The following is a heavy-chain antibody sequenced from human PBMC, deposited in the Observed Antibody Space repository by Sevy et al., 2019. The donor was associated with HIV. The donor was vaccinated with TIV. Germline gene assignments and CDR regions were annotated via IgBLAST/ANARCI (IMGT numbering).Heavy chain of an antibody. CDR3: VKDRRGYSYGTFDY. D-gene: IGHD5-18*01. V-gene: IGHV3-64D*06. CDR2: ISSNGGST. J-gene: IGHJ4*02. CDR1: GFTFSSYA. Sequence: GGSLRLSCSASGFTFSSYAMHWVRQAPGKGLEYVSAISSNGGSTYYADSVKGRFTISRDNAKNTLYLKMSSLRAEDTAVYYCVKDRRGYSYGTFDYWGQGTLVTVSS.